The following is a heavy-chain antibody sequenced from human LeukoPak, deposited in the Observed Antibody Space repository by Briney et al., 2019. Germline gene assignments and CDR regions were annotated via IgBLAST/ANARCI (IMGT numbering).Heavy chain of an antibody. CDR3: ARHLNWFDP. CDR2: IYTSGST. V-gene: IGHV4-4*09. J-gene: IGHJ5*02. CDR1: GGSISSYY. Sequence: SETLSLTCTVSGGSISSYYWSWIRQPPGKGLEWIGYIYTSGSTNYNPSLKSRVTISVDTSKNQFSLKLSSVTAADTVVYYCARHLNWFDPWGQGTLVTVSS.